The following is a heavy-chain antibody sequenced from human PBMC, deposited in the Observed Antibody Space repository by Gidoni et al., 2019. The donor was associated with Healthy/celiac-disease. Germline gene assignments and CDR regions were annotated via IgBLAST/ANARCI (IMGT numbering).Heavy chain of an antibody. J-gene: IGHJ4*02. V-gene: IGHV4-4*02. D-gene: IGHD5-18*01. CDR2: ISHSGSP. Sequence: QVQLQESGPGLVKPSGTLSLTCAVSGGSISSSNWGSWVRQPPGKGLEWIGEISHSGSPNYNPSLKSRVTISVDESKNQFSLKLSSVTAADTAVYYCARLYSYGPYFDYWGQGTLVTVSS. CDR3: ARLYSYGPYFDY. CDR1: GGSISSSNW.